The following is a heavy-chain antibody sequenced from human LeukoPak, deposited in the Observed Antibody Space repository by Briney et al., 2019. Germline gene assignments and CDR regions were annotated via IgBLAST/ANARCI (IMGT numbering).Heavy chain of an antibody. CDR1: GDSISSYY. CDR3: ARASWVVREVIRGPMDV. D-gene: IGHD3-10*01. CDR2: MYYTGST. V-gene: IGHV4-59*01. Sequence: SETLSLTCTVSGDSISSYYWSWIRQPPGKGLEWIGYMYYTGSTKYNPSLQSRVTISIDTSKNQFSLKMTSVTAADTAVYYCARASWVVREVIRGPMDVWGKGTTVTVSS. J-gene: IGHJ6*03.